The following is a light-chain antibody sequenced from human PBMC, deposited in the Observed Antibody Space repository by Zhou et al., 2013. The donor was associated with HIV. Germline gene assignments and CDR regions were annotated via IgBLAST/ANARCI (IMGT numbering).Light chain of an antibody. J-gene: IGKJ1*01. CDR2: GAS. V-gene: IGKV1-33*01. CDR3: QQYDRFSWT. Sequence: DIQMTQSPSSLSASVGDRVTITCQASQNIRNFVTWLQQRPGQGPKVLIYGASNLEGGVPSRFSGSGSGRHFTLTISSLQPDDFATYYCQQYDRFSWTFGQGTKVEIK. CDR1: QNIRNF.